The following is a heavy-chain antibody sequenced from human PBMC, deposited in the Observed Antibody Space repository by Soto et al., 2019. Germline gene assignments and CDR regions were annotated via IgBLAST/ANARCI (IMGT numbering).Heavy chain of an antibody. CDR3: ARDTFGGAYDFLH. V-gene: IGHV3-66*01. CDR1: GFTVSSFY. J-gene: IGHJ4*02. D-gene: IGHD3-3*01. Sequence: VQLVESGGGLVQPGGSLRLSCAASGFTVSSFYMTWVRQAPGKGLQWVAVISSGGSTYYADPVKGRFTISRDNSKNTLYLEMNSLRADDTAVYYCARDTFGGAYDFLHGGQGTLVTVSS. CDR2: ISSGGST.